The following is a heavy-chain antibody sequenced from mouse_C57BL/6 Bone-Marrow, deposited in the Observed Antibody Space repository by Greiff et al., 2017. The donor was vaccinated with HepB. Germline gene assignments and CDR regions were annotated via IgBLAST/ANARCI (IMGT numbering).Heavy chain of an antibody. D-gene: IGHD3-2*02. CDR1: GFSFNTYA. CDR2: IRSKSNNYAT. J-gene: IGHJ2*01. CDR3: VRDSSGYGDY. V-gene: IGHV10-1*01. Sequence: EVKLVESGGGLVQPKGSLKLSCAASGFSFNTYAMNWVRQAPGKGLEWVARIRSKSNNYATYYADSVKDRFTISRDDSESMLYLQMHNLKTEDTAMYYCVRDSSGYGDYWGQGTTLTVSS.